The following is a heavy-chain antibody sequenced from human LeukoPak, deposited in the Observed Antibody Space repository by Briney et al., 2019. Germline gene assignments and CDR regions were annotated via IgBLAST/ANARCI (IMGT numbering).Heavy chain of an antibody. D-gene: IGHD5-12*01. Sequence: GGSERLSCAASVFTLSNYWMTWVHPPAGKGLEWVAHINQDGSEEHYMDSAKARSTICRDNAKNSLSLQMNSLRAEDTAVYYCVRDGGVSGYDLLDYWGQGTLVTASS. J-gene: IGHJ4*02. CDR3: VRDGGVSGYDLLDY. CDR1: VFTLSNYW. CDR2: INQDGSEE. V-gene: IGHV3-7*01.